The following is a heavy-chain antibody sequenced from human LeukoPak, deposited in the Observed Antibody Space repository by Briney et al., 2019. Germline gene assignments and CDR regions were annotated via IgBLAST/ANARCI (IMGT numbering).Heavy chain of an antibody. J-gene: IGHJ4*02. D-gene: IGHD4-17*01. Sequence: GGSLRLSCAASGLTFSNYNMNWVRQAPGKGLEWVSSISSSSSYIYYADSVKGRFTISRDNAKNSLYLQMNSLRAEDTAVYYCARTTVTINFDYWGQGTLVTVSS. CDR2: ISSSSSYI. CDR3: ARTTVTINFDY. CDR1: GLTFSNYN. V-gene: IGHV3-21*01.